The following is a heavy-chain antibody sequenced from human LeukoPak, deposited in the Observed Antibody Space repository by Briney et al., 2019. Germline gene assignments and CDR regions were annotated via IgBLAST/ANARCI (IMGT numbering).Heavy chain of an antibody. V-gene: IGHV3-7*01. CDR2: IKQDGSEK. J-gene: IGHJ4*02. CDR3: ASCYDILTGYPYY. D-gene: IGHD3-9*01. Sequence: PGGSLRLSCAASGFTFSSYSMNWVRQAPGKGLEWVANIKQDGSEKYYVDSVKGRFTISRDNAKNSLYLQMNSLRAEDTAVYYCASCYDILTGYPYYWGQGTLVTVSS. CDR1: GFTFSSYS.